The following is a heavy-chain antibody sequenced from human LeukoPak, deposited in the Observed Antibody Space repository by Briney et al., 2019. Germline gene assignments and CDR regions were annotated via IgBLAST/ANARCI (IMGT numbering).Heavy chain of an antibody. Sequence: GGSLRLSCAASGFTFSSYAMSWVRQAPGKGLEWVSAISGSGGSTYYADSVKGRFTISRDNSKNTLYLQMNSLRAEDTAVYYCAKGLLWFGELLYPYFDYWGPGTLVTVSS. D-gene: IGHD3-10*01. V-gene: IGHV3-23*01. CDR3: AKGLLWFGELLYPYFDY. CDR1: GFTFSSYA. J-gene: IGHJ4*02. CDR2: ISGSGGST.